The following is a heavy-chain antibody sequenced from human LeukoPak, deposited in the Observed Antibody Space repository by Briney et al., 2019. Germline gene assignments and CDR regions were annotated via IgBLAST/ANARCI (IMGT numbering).Heavy chain of an antibody. CDR2: INQDGRDK. J-gene: IGHJ4*02. V-gene: IGHV3-7*01. Sequence: GSLRLSCSASGFTFSNYWMTWLRQAPGKGLGGGALINQDGRDKKYVDSVKGRFSVSRDNAENSVFLQMDSLRAEDTAFYYCVVTTRSRSFDYWGQGTLVTVSS. CDR3: VVTTRSRSFDY. D-gene: IGHD1-1*01. CDR1: GFTFSNYW.